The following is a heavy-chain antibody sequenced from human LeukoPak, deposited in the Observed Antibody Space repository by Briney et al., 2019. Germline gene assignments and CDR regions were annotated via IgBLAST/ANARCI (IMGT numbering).Heavy chain of an antibody. V-gene: IGHV6-1*01. Sequence: SQTLSLTCALSGDIFSSNSAVWNWIRQTPARGLEWQGSTCYRSKWYNDYAVSVRSRITFNPDTSKNQCSLQLNSVTPEETAVYYCARRWQRAIDYWGQGTLVIVYS. D-gene: IGHD4-23*01. CDR1: GDIFSSNSAV. CDR3: ARRWQRAIDY. J-gene: IGHJ4*02. CDR2: TCYRSKWYN.